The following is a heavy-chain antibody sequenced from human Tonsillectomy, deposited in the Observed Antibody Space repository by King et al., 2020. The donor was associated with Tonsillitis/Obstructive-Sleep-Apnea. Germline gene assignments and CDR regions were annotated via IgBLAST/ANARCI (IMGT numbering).Heavy chain of an antibody. CDR1: GFTFSSYA. V-gene: IGHV3-30*01. CDR2: ISYDGSHI. J-gene: IGHJ4*02. CDR3: ARESYGDLYFDY. Sequence: VQLVESGGGVVQPGRSLRLSCAASGFTFSSYALHWVRQAPGKGLEWVAIISYDGSHIYYADSVKVRFTNSRDNSKNTLYLQMNSLRAEDTAVYFCARESYGDLYFDYWGQGTLVTVSS. D-gene: IGHD4-17*01.